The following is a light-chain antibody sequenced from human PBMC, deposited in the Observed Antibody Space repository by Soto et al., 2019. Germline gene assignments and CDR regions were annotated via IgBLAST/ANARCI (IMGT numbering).Light chain of an antibody. V-gene: IGLV1-44*01. J-gene: IGLJ1*01. CDR1: SSNLGSNT. CDR3: AAWDDSRNKV. CDR2: NND. Sequence: QAVVTQPPSASGTPGQRVTISCSGSSSNLGSNTVNWYQQLPGTAPKLLIYNNDERPSGVPDRFSGSKSGTSASLAISGLQSEDEADYYCAAWDDSRNKVFGTGTKLTV.